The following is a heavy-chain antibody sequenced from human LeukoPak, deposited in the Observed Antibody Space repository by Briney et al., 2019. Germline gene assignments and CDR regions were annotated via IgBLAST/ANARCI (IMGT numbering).Heavy chain of an antibody. CDR3: ARDRYDSSGYLGYDY. V-gene: IGHV3-23*01. J-gene: IGHJ4*02. CDR1: GFTFSSYA. D-gene: IGHD3-22*01. Sequence: GGSLRLSCAASGFTFSSYAMYWVRQAPEKGLEWVSGISGSGGSTYYADSVKGRFTISRDNSKNTLYLQMNSLRAEDTAVYYCARDRYDSSGYLGYDYWGQGTLVTVSS. CDR2: ISGSGGST.